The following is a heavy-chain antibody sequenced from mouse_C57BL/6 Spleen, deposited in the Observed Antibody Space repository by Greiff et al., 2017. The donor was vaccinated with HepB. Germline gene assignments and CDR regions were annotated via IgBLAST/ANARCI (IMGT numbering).Heavy chain of an antibody. Sequence: VQLKESGPGLVKPSQSLSLTCSVTGYSITSGYYWNWIRQFPGNKLEWMGYISYDGSNNYNPSLKNRISITRDTSKNQFFLKLNSVTTEDTATYYGARRPGAMDYWGQGTSVTVSS. CDR3: ARRPGAMDY. CDR1: GYSITSGYY. CDR2: ISYDGSN. J-gene: IGHJ4*01. V-gene: IGHV3-6*01.